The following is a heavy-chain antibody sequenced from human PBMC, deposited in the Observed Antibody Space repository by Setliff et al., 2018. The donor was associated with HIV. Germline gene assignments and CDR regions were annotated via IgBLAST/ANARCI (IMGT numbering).Heavy chain of an antibody. CDR1: GDSISGYY. D-gene: IGHD1-7*01. CDR2: IYTGGST. V-gene: IGHV4-4*09. CDR3: ARKGDWNYPYDY. J-gene: IGHJ4*02. Sequence: PSETLSLTCSVSGDSISGYYWTWIRQPPGKGLEWIGYIYTGGSTNYNPSLKSRFTISADTSKNQFSLKLNSVTAADTAVYYCARKGDWNYPYDYWGQGTLVTVSS.